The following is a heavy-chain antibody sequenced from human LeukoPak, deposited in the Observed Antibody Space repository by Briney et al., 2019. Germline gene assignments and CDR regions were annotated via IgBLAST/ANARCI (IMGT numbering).Heavy chain of an antibody. J-gene: IGHJ5*02. CDR1: GGSISSHY. V-gene: IGHV4-59*11. Sequence: SETLSLTCTVSGGSISSHYWSWIRQPPGKGLEWIGYIYYSGSTNYNPSLKSRVTISVDTSKNQFSLKLSSVTAADTAVYYCARVRSSSPNWFDPWGQGTLVTVSS. D-gene: IGHD6-6*01. CDR3: ARVRSSSPNWFDP. CDR2: IYYSGST.